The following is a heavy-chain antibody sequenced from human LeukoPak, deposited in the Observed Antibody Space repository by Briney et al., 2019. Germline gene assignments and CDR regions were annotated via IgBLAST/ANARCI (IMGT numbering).Heavy chain of an antibody. Sequence: SETLSLTCAVYGGSFSGYYWSWIRQPPGKGLEWIGEINYSGSTNYNPSLKSRVTISVDTSKDQFSLKLSSVTAADTAVYYCARFPLLTGIRLDGYYFDYWGQGTLVTVSS. V-gene: IGHV4-34*01. CDR1: GGSFSGYY. J-gene: IGHJ4*02. D-gene: IGHD7-27*01. CDR3: ARFPLLTGIRLDGYYFDY. CDR2: INYSGST.